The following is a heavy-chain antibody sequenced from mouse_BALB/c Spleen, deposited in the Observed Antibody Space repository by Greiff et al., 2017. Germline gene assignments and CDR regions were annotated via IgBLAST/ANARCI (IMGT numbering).Heavy chain of an antibody. J-gene: IGHJ2*01. Sequence: EVMLVESGGGLVKPGGSLKLSCAASGFTFSSYTMSWVRQTPEKRLEWVATISSGGSYTYYPDSVKGRFTISRDNAKNTLYLQMSSLKSEDTAMYYCARVDLRVHFDYWGQGTTLTVSS. CDR2: ISSGGSYT. V-gene: IGHV5-6-4*01. CDR1: GFTFSSYT. CDR3: ARVDLRVHFDY. D-gene: IGHD5-1*01.